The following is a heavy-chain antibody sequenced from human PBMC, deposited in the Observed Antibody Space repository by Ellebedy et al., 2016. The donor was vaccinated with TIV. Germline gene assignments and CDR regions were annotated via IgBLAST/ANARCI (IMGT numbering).Heavy chain of an antibody. V-gene: IGHV3-7*03. J-gene: IGHJ4*02. CDR2: INEDGSVK. CDR1: GFTFTDYS. D-gene: IGHD6-19*01. CDR3: ASEAV. Sequence: GESLKISCAASGFTFTDYSMSWVRQAPGKGLEWVANINEDGSVKNYADSVRGRFTISRDNAKKSLYLQMDSLRADDTAVYYCASEAVWGQGTRVTVSS.